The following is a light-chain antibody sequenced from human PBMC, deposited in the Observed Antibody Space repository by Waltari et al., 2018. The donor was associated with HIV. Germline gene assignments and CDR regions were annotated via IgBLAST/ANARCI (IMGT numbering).Light chain of an antibody. Sequence: QSALPQPRSVAGSPGPSVTIPCRGSSTDLGDSNYVSWYQQHPGQVPKRVIFVVSNRPSGVPDRFSGSKSVNTASLTISGLQAEDEADYYCCSYAGTYTWVFGGGTRLTVL. CDR2: VVS. CDR1: STDLGDSNY. J-gene: IGLJ2*01. V-gene: IGLV2-11*01. CDR3: CSYAGTYTWV.